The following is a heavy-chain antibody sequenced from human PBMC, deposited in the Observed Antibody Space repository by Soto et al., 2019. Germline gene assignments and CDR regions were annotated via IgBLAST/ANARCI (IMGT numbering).Heavy chain of an antibody. CDR2: VLYSGTT. CDR1: GGSISSGDYY. D-gene: IGHD1-26*01. V-gene: IGHV4-30-4*01. Sequence: QVQLQESGPGLVKPSQTLSLTCTVSGGSISSGDYYWSWIRQPPGKGLEWIGYVLYSGTTYYNPSLKSRVTISVDTSKNQFSLKLSSVTAADTAVYYCARAVRGSYYDYWGQGTLVTVSS. J-gene: IGHJ4*02. CDR3: ARAVRGSYYDY.